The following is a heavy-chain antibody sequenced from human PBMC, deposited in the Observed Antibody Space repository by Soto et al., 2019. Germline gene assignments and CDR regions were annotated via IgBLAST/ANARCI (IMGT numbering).Heavy chain of an antibody. Sequence: GGSLRLSCAASGFTFSGSAMHWVRQASGKGLEWVGRIRSKANSYATAYAASVKGRFTISRDDSKNTAYLQMNSLKTEDTAVYYCTRAAAGRPNWFDPWGQGTLVTVSS. J-gene: IGHJ5*02. CDR2: IRSKANSYAT. V-gene: IGHV3-73*01. CDR1: GFTFSGSA. CDR3: TRAAAGRPNWFDP. D-gene: IGHD6-25*01.